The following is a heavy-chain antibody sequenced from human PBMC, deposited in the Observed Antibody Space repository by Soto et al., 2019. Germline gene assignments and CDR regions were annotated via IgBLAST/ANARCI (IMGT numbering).Heavy chain of an antibody. J-gene: IGHJ6*02. CDR3: ARITVTTHFYSDLDV. D-gene: IGHD4-17*01. Sequence: SETLSLTCAVSGYSISTGYYWSWLRQPPGKGLEWIGEINHSGSTNYNPSLKSRVTISVDTSKNHFSLKLRSVTAADTAVYFCARITVTTHFYSDLDVSGQGTTVTRS. V-gene: IGHV4-34*01. CDR1: GYSISTGYY. CDR2: INHSGST.